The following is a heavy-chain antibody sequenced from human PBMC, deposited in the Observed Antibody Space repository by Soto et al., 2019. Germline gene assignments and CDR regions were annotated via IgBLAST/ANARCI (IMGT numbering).Heavy chain of an antibody. CDR3: ARGNYGTVFQNWFDP. J-gene: IGHJ5*02. Sequence: GGSLRLSCAASGFTFSSYWMHWVRQAPGKGLVWVSRINSDGSSTSYADSVKGRFTISRDNAKNTLYLQMNSLRAEDTAVYYCARGNYGTVFQNWFDPWGQGTLVTISS. D-gene: IGHD1-7*01. V-gene: IGHV3-74*01. CDR2: INSDGSST. CDR1: GFTFSSYW.